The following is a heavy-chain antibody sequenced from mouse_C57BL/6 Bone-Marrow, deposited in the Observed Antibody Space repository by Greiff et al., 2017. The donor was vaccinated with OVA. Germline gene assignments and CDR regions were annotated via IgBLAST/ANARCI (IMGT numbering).Heavy chain of an antibody. V-gene: IGHV1-19*01. J-gene: IGHJ3*01. Sequence: VQLKESGPVLVKPGASVKMSCKASGYTFTDYYMNWVKQSHGKSLEWIGVINPYNGGTSYNQKFKGKATLTVDKSSSTASMELNSLTSEDSAVYYCARSGTWFAYWGQGTLVTVSA. CDR1: GYTFTDYY. CDR2: INPYNGGT. CDR3: ARSGTWFAY. D-gene: IGHD3-1*01.